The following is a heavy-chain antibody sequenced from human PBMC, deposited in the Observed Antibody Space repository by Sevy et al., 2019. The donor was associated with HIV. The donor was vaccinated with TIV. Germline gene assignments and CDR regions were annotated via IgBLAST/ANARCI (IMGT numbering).Heavy chain of an antibody. D-gene: IGHD3-3*01. CDR2: ISSSSSYI. CDR3: ARGQTYYDFWSGYYGMDV. J-gene: IGHJ6*02. CDR1: GFTFSSYS. V-gene: IGHV3-21*01. Sequence: GGSLRLSCAASGFTFSSYSMNWVRQAPGKGLEWVSSISSSSSYIYYADSVKGRFTISRDNAKNSLYLQMNSLRAGDTAVYYCARGQTYYDFWSGYYGMDVWGQGTTVTVSS.